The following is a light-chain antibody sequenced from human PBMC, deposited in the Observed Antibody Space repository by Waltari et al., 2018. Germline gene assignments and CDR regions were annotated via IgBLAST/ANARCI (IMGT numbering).Light chain of an antibody. Sequence: DIQMTQSPSSLSASVRDRVPITCRASQNIDNYLNWYPQKPGKAPKLLIYAASTLQSGVPSRFSGSGSGTEFTLTISSLQPEDFANYYCQQSYSNSLTFGGGTRVEIK. CDR3: QQSYSNSLT. V-gene: IGKV1-39*01. CDR1: QNIDNY. CDR2: AAS. J-gene: IGKJ4*01.